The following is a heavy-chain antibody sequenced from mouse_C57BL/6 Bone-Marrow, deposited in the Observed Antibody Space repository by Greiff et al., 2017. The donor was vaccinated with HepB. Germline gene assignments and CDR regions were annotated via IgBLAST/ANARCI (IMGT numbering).Heavy chain of an antibody. CDR1: GYTFTSYW. D-gene: IGHD6-1*01. V-gene: IGHV1-64*01. J-gene: IGHJ1*03. CDR3: ARSSGGGNYWYFDV. CDR2: IHPNSGST. Sequence: QVQLQQSGAELVKPGASVKLSCKASGYTFTSYWMHWVKQRPGQGLEWIGMIHPNSGSTNYNEKFKSKATLTVDKSSSTAYMQLSSLTSEDSAVYYCARSSGGGNYWYFDVWGTGTTVTVSS.